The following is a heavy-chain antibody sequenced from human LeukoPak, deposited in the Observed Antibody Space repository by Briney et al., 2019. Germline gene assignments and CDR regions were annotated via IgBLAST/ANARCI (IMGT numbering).Heavy chain of an antibody. CDR3: AREQMATIPYFDY. Sequence: SVKVSCKASGGTFSSYAISWVRQAPGQGLEWMGGIIPIFGIANYAQKFQGRVTITADESTSTAYMELSSLRSEDTAVYYCAREQMATIPYFDYWGQGTLVTASS. V-gene: IGHV1-69*13. D-gene: IGHD5-24*01. CDR1: GGTFSSYA. CDR2: IIPIFGIA. J-gene: IGHJ4*02.